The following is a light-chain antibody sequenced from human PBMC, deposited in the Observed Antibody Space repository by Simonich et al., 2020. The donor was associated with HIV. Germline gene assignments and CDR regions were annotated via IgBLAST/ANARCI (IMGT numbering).Light chain of an antibody. J-gene: IGKJ5*01. Sequence: DIVMTQSPDSLAVSLGERATINCKSSQSVLYSSNNKNYLACSQPKPGQSPKLLIYWASTRESGVPDRFSGSVSGTDFTLTISSLQAEDVAVYYCQQYYSTPITFGQGTRLGIK. CDR3: QQYYSTPIT. CDR1: QSVLYSSNNKNY. CDR2: WAS. V-gene: IGKV4-1*01.